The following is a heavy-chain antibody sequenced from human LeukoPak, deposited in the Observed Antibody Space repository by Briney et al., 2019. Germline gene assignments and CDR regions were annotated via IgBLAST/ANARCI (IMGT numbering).Heavy chain of an antibody. J-gene: IGHJ4*02. CDR1: GYTFTSYY. Sequence: ASVKVSCKASGYTFTSYYMHWVRQAPGQGLEWMGIINPSGGSTSYAQKFQGRVTMTRDTSTSTVYMELSSLRSEDTAVCYCARADCGSTSCYKGFDYWGQGTLVAVSS. CDR2: INPSGGST. D-gene: IGHD2-2*02. CDR3: ARADCGSTSCYKGFDY. V-gene: IGHV1-46*01.